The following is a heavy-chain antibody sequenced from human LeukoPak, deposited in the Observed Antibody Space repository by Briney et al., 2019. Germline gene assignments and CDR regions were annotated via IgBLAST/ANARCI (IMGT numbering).Heavy chain of an antibody. D-gene: IGHD6-19*01. J-gene: IGHJ4*02. Sequence: PGGPLRLSCAASGFTFSTYEMNWVRQATGKGLEWVSYISSSGSTTYYADSVKGRFTISRDHVTKSLYLQMNSLRAEDTAVYYCAREALAGSGIYYFDYWGQGTLVTVSS. V-gene: IGHV3-48*03. CDR3: AREALAGSGIYYFDY. CDR1: GFTFSTYE. CDR2: ISSSGSTT.